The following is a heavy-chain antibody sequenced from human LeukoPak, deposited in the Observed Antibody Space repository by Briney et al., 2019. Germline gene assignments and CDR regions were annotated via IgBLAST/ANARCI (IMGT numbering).Heavy chain of an antibody. Sequence: ASVKVSCKASGYTFTSYGISWVRQAPGQGFEWMGWISVYNGNTNYAQKLQGRVTMTTDTSTSTAYMELRSLRSDDTAVYYCARDQHYYDSSGAHSLDYWGQGTLVTVSS. CDR2: ISVYNGNT. J-gene: IGHJ4*02. CDR1: GYTFTSYG. V-gene: IGHV1-18*01. CDR3: ARDQHYYDSSGAHSLDY. D-gene: IGHD3-22*01.